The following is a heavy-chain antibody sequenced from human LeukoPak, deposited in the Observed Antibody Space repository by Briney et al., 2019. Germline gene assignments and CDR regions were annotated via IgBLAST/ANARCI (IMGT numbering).Heavy chain of an antibody. V-gene: IGHV4-34*01. Sequence: SETLSLTCAVYGGSFSGYYWSWIRQPPGKGLEWIGEINHSGSTNYNPSLKSRVTISVDTSKNQFSLKLSSVTAADTAVYYCARGVRGVIIPRYYYYGVDVWGQGTTVTVSS. CDR3: ARGVRGVIIPRYYYYGVDV. CDR1: GGSFSGYY. D-gene: IGHD3-10*01. CDR2: INHSGST. J-gene: IGHJ6*02.